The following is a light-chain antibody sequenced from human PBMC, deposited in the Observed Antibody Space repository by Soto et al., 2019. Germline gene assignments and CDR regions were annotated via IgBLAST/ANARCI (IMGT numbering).Light chain of an antibody. Sequence: EIVLTQSPGTLSLSPGERATLSCRASQSVNSNYLAWHQQKPGQAPRLLIYGVSSRATGIPDRFSGSGSGTDFTLTISRLEPEDFAVYYCQQYDSSPSTFGQGTKVDIK. CDR1: QSVNSNY. J-gene: IGKJ1*01. CDR2: GVS. CDR3: QQYDSSPST. V-gene: IGKV3-20*01.